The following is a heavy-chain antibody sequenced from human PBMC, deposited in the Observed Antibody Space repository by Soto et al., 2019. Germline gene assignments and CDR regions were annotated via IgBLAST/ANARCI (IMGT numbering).Heavy chain of an antibody. D-gene: IGHD5-12*01. CDR1: GFTVSSNY. CDR3: ARGEEYSGYDYGNAFDI. Sequence: GGSLRLSCAASGFTVSSNYMSWVRQAPGKGLEWVSVIYSGGSTYYADSVKGRFTISRDNSKNTLYLQMNGLRAEDTAVYYCARGEEYSGYDYGNAFDIWGQGTMVTVSS. J-gene: IGHJ3*02. V-gene: IGHV3-66*01. CDR2: IYSGGST.